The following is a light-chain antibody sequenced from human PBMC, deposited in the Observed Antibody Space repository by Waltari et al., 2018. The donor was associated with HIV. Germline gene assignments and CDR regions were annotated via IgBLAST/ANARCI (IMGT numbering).Light chain of an antibody. J-gene: IGLJ3*02. CDR3: QSADSSVTYEVV. Sequence: SFVLRQAPALSVSPGQTARITCSGDALAKQFCYWYQQKPGQAPVLVIYNDNERPSGIPQRFSGSSSGTTATLTISGVQAEDEADYYCQSADSSVTYEVVFGGGTKLTVL. V-gene: IGLV3-25*03. CDR2: NDN. CDR1: ALAKQF.